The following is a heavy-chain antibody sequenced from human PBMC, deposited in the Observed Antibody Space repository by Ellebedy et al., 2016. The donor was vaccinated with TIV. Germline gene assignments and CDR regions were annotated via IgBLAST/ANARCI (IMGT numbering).Heavy chain of an antibody. CDR1: GFTVSNNY. CDR3: ARPSVSTGYYQFDF. Sequence: GESLKISCEVSGFTVSNNYMTWIRQAPGKGLVWVSVIYSGGTTYYADSVRGRFTISRDSSKNTLYLQMNSLRAEDTAVYYCARPSVSTGYYQFDFWGQGALVTVSS. V-gene: IGHV3-66*04. J-gene: IGHJ4*02. CDR2: IYSGGTT. D-gene: IGHD3-22*01.